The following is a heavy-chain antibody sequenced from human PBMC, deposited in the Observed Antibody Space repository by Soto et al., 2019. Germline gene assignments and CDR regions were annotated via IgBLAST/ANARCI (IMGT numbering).Heavy chain of an antibody. V-gene: IGHV1-69*08. CDR1: GGTFSSYT. CDR3: ARENHRDYYGSGSYSYYYGMDV. CDR2: IIPILGIA. Sequence: QVQLVQSGAEVKKPGSSVKVSCKASGGTFSSYTISWVRQAPGQGLEWMGRIIPILGIANYAQKFQGRVTFTEDKSTSTDYMELSSLRSEDTALYYCARENHRDYYGSGSYSYYYGMDVWGQGTTVTVSS. D-gene: IGHD3-10*01. J-gene: IGHJ6*02.